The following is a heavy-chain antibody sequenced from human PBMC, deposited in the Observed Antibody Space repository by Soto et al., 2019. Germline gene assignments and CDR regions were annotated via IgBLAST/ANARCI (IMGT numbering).Heavy chain of an antibody. CDR2: ISWNSGSI. J-gene: IGHJ6*03. V-gene: IGHV3-9*01. CDR1: GFTFDDYA. Sequence: GGSLRLSCAASGFTFDDYAMHWVRQAPGKGLEWVSGISWNSGSIGYADSVKGRFTISRDNAKNSLYLQMNSLRAEDTALYYCAKDSQIAAAGYYYYYMDVWGKGTTVTVSS. D-gene: IGHD6-13*01. CDR3: AKDSQIAAAGYYYYYMDV.